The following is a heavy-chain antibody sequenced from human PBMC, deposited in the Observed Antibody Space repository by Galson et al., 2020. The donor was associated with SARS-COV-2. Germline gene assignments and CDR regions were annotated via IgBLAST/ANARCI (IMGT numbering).Heavy chain of an antibody. CDR2: IYYSGST. Sequence: SETLSLTCTVSGGSISSGGYYWSWIRQHPGEGLEWIGYIYYSGSTYYNPSLKSRVTISVDTSKNQFSLKLSSVTAADTAVYYCARNRITMIVVVDAFDIWGQGTMVTVSS. CDR1: GGSISSGGYY. CDR3: ARNRITMIVVVDAFDI. V-gene: IGHV4-31*03. D-gene: IGHD3-22*01. J-gene: IGHJ3*02.